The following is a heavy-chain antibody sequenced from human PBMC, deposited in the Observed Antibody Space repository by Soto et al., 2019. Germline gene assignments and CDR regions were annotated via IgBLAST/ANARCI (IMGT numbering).Heavy chain of an antibody. CDR1: GGTFSSYA. Sequence: QVQLVQSGAEVKKPGSSVKVSCKASGGTFSSYAISWVRQAPGQGLEWMGGIIPIFGTANYAQKFQGRVTITADESTSTAYMELGSLRSEDTAVYYCARGPLDHDCRGGSCSDYWGQGTLVTVSS. V-gene: IGHV1-69*12. D-gene: IGHD2-15*01. CDR3: ARGPLDHDCRGGSCSDY. J-gene: IGHJ4*02. CDR2: IIPIFGTA.